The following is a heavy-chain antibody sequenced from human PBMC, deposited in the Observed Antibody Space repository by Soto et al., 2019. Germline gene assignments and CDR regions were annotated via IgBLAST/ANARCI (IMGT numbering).Heavy chain of an antibody. V-gene: IGHV3-11*06. CDR3: ARAIPGSMLSQYYFDY. CDR1: GFTFSDYY. CDR2: ISSSSSYT. J-gene: IGHJ4*02. D-gene: IGHD2-8*01. Sequence: GESLKISCAASGFTFSDYYMSWIRQAPGKGLEWVSYISSSSSYTNYADSVKGRFTISRDNAKNSLYLQMNSLRAEDTAVYYCARAIPGSMLSQYYFDYWGQGTLVTVSS.